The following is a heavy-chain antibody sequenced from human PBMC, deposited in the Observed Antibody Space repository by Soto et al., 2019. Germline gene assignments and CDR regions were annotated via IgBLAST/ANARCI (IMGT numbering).Heavy chain of an antibody. V-gene: IGHV4-4*07. J-gene: IGHJ4*02. D-gene: IGHD2-21*02. CDR1: GVSVRSYT. Sequence: SETLSLSCIVSGVSVRSYTWSWVRQPANKGLEWIGRVFSSVSATYNHSLKSRVSISMDTPENRISLKLDSVTAADAGVYFCARDGMTTGDTWGPGTLVT. CDR3: ARDGMTTGDT. CDR2: VFSSVSA.